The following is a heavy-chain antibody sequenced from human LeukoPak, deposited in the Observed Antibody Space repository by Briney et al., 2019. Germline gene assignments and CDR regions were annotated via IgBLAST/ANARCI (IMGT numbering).Heavy chain of an antibody. CDR3: ARGIAAAGMNWFDP. V-gene: IGHV1-8*01. Sequence: ASVKASCKASGNTFTSYDINWVRQATGQGLEWMGWMNPNSGNTGYAQKFQGRVTMTRNTSISTAYMELSSLRPEDTAVYYCARGIAAAGMNWFDPWGQGTLVTVSS. D-gene: IGHD6-13*01. CDR2: MNPNSGNT. J-gene: IGHJ5*02. CDR1: GNTFTSYD.